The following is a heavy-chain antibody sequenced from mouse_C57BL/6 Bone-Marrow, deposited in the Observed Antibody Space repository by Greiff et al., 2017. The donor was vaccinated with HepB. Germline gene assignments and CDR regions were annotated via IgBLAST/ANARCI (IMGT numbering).Heavy chain of an antibody. CDR3: VRHLYEYVGFAY. CDR1: GFSFNTYA. CDR2: IRSTSNNYAT. D-gene: IGHD2-4*01. Sequence: EVKLLESGGGLVQPKGSLKLSCAASGFSFNTYAMNWVRQAPGKGFEWVARIRSTSNNYATYYADSVKDRFAISTDDSEIMLYLQMNNLKTEDTAMYYCVRHLYEYVGFAYWGKGTLVTVSA. J-gene: IGHJ3*01. V-gene: IGHV10-1*01.